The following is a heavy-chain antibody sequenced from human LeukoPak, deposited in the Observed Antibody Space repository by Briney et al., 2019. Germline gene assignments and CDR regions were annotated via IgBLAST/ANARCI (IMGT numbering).Heavy chain of an antibody. V-gene: IGHV4-34*01. Sequence: SGTLSLTCAVYGGSFSGYYWSWIRQPPGKGVEWIGEINHSGSTNYNPSLKSRVTISVDTSKNKFSLKLSSVTAADTAVYYCARGHYYDSSGSPFLPIYFDYWGQGTLVTVSS. J-gene: IGHJ4*02. D-gene: IGHD3-22*01. CDR3: ARGHYYDSSGSPFLPIYFDY. CDR2: INHSGST. CDR1: GGSFSGYY.